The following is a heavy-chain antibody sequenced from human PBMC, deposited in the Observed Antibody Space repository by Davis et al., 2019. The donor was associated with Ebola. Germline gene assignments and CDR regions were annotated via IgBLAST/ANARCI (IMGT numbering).Heavy chain of an antibody. CDR3: ARGGGLGY. V-gene: IGHV3-30-3*01. CDR1: GFTFSSYA. J-gene: IGHJ4*02. Sequence: GESLKISCAASGFTFSSYAMHWVRQAPGKGLECVAVISYDGSNKYYADSVKGRFTISRDNAKNSLYLQMNSLRAEDTAVYYCARGGGLGYWGQGTLVTVSS. D-gene: IGHD3-16*01. CDR2: ISYDGSNK.